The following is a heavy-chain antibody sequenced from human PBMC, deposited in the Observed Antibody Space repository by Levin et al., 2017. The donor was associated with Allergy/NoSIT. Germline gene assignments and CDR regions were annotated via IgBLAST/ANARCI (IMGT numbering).Heavy chain of an antibody. Sequence: PGGSLRLSCAASGFTFSSYWMHWVRQAPGKGLVWVSRINSDGSSTSYADSVKGRFTISRDNAKNTLYLQMNSLRAEDTAVYYCARFPENYYGSGSYVSFDYWGQGTLVTVSS. CDR3: ARFPENYYGSGSYVSFDY. CDR2: INSDGSST. J-gene: IGHJ4*02. D-gene: IGHD3-10*01. V-gene: IGHV3-74*01. CDR1: GFTFSSYW.